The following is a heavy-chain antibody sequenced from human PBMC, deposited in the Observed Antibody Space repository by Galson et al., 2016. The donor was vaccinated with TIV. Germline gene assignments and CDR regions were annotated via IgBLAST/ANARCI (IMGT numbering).Heavy chain of an antibody. CDR3: ARGSGYSYGSGSSYFDY. CDR2: IKPIFGTA. D-gene: IGHD3-10*01. Sequence: SLKLSCKASGCTFSNFVMSWVRQAPGQGLEWMGSIKPIFGTANYAQKFPGRVTITGDTSTNTFYMDLSSLRSEDTAIYYCARGSGYSYGSGSSYFDYWGQGSLVTVSS. CDR1: GCTFSNFV. J-gene: IGHJ4*02. V-gene: IGHV1-69*06.